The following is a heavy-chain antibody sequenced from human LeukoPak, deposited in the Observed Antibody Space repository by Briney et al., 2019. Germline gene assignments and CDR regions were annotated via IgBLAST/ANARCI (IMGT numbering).Heavy chain of an antibody. J-gene: IGHJ6*03. CDR1: GGSLSSSSYY. V-gene: IGHV4-39*01. Sequence: SETLSLTCTVSGGSLSSSSYYWGWIRQPPGKGLEWIGSIYYSGSTYYNPSLKSRVTMSVDTSKNQFSLKLTSVTAADAAVYYCAGPNFYHMDVWGEGTTVTVSS. CDR2: IYYSGST. CDR3: AGPNFYHMDV.